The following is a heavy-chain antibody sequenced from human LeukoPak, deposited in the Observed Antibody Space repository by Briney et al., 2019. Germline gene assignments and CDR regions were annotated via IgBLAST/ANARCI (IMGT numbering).Heavy chain of an antibody. CDR2: INPSGGST. V-gene: IGHV1-46*01. J-gene: IGHJ4*02. D-gene: IGHD3-10*01. Sequence: ASVKVSCKASGYTFTGYHMHWVRQAPGQGLEWMGIINPSGGSTSYAQKFQGRVTMTRDTSTSTVYMELSSLRSEDTAVYYCARGDTMVRGDIDYFDYWGQGTLVTVSS. CDR1: GYTFTGYH. CDR3: ARGDTMVRGDIDYFDY.